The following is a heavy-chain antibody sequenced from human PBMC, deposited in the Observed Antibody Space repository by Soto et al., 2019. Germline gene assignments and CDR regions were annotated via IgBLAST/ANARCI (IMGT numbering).Heavy chain of an antibody. J-gene: IGHJ2*01. CDR1: GGSIGSGGDS. V-gene: IGHV4-30-2*01. D-gene: IGHD3-9*01. CDR2: IYHSGST. CDR3: ARGTDTWFFAL. Sequence: SETLSLTCAVSGGSIGSGGDSWSWIRQPPGKGLEWIGYIYHSGSTYYNPSLKSRVTISVDRSKNQFSLKLTSVTAADTAVYYCARGTDTWFFALWGRGTLVTVSS.